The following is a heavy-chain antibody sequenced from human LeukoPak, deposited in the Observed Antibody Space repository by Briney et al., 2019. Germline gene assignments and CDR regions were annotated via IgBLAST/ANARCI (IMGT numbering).Heavy chain of an antibody. D-gene: IGHD3-9*01. J-gene: IGHJ3*02. CDR3: ARDPGDYDILAGYYIGGAFDI. V-gene: IGHV1-18*01. Sequence: ASVKVSCKASGYTFTSYGISWVRQAPGQGLEWMGWISAYNGNTNYAQKLQGRVTMTTDTSTSTAYMELRSLRSDDTAVYYCARDPGDYDILAGYYIGGAFDIWGQGTMVTVSS. CDR2: ISAYNGNT. CDR1: GYTFTSYG.